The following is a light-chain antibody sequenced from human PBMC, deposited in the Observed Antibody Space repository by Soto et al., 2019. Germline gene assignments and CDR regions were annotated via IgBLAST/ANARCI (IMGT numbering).Light chain of an antibody. V-gene: IGLV2-14*01. CDR2: EVT. J-gene: IGLJ1*01. Sequence: QSALTQLASVSGSPGQSITISCTGTSGDIGSYNRVSWYQQHPGKAPKLIIYEVTDRPSGVSNRFSGSKSGNTASLTISGLQAEDEAEYYCSSYTNINTRARVFXTGPKVTVL. CDR1: SGDIGSYNR. CDR3: SSYTNINTRARV.